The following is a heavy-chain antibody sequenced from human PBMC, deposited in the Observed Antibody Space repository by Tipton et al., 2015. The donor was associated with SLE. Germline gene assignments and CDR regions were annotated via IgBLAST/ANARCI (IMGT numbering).Heavy chain of an antibody. V-gene: IGHV3-23*01. CDR3: AKGGLEWWFYAFDI. Sequence: GSLRLSCLVSGFTFSNYGMSWVRQAPGKGLEWVSGISGSGSSTYYADSVKGRFTISRHNSKNTLYLQMNSLRAEDTAVYYCAKGGLEWWFYAFDIWGQGTMVTVSS. CDR2: ISGSGSST. D-gene: IGHD2-15*01. CDR1: GFTFSNYG. J-gene: IGHJ3*02.